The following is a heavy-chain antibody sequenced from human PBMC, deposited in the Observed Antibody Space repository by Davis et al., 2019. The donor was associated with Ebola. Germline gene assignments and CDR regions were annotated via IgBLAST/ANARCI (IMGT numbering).Heavy chain of an antibody. D-gene: IGHD2/OR15-2a*01. J-gene: IGHJ3*01. Sequence: GESLKIPFSAPGFIFNTYVMSWVRQAPGKGLEWVSTYGTSADTYYADSVKGRFTISRDNSKNTLYLQMNGLRVEDTAIYYCAKDNRNIWSEVWGQGTMVTVSS. CDR1: GFIFNTYV. V-gene: IGHV3-23*01. CDR3: AKDNRNIWSEV. CDR2: GTSADT.